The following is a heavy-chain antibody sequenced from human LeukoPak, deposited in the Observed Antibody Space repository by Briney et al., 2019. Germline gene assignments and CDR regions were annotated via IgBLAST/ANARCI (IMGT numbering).Heavy chain of an antibody. CDR2: FDLEDGEK. CDR3: TTLDLPPATTAAAS. J-gene: IGHJ5*02. D-gene: IGHD2-2*01. CDR1: VYTLTELS. Sequence: GASVNVSCKFCVYTLTELSMHWVRQPPGKGLEWVGGFDLEDGEKIYAQKFQGRVRVTEDTSTDTAYMELSSLRSEDTAVYYCTTLDLPPATTAAASWGQGTLVTVSS. V-gene: IGHV1-24*01.